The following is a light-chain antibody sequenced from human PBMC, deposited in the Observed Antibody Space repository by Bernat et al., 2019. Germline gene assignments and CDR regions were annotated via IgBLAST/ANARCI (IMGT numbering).Light chain of an antibody. CDR3: QQYTTSPPEFT. CDR2: GAS. CDR1: QSVSTGY. Sequence: EIVLTQSPGTLSLSPGERATLSCRASQSVSTGYLARYQQKPGQPPRLLIYGASSRATGIPDRFSASGSGTDFTFTISRLEPEDFAVYYCQQYTTSPPEFTFGGGTKVEIK. J-gene: IGKJ4*01. V-gene: IGKV3-20*01.